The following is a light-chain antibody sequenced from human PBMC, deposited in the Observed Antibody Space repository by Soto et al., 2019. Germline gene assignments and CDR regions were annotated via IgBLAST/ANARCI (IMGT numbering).Light chain of an antibody. V-gene: IGKV3-15*01. CDR2: GAS. Sequence: ILMTQSPATLSVSPGERATLSCRASQSVSSNLAWYQHKPGQAPRLLIYGASTRATGVPARFSGSGSGTEFTLTISSLQSEDFAIYYCQQYDNWPPLTFGGGTKVEIK. CDR3: QQYDNWPPLT. CDR1: QSVSSN. J-gene: IGKJ4*01.